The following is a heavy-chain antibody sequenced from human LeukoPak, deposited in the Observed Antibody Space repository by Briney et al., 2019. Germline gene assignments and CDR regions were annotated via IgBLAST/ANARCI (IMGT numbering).Heavy chain of an antibody. Sequence: GESLKISCKGSRYTFTNYWIAWVRQMSGKGLEWMGTIYPGDSDTRYSSSSQGQVTISADKSISTAYLQWSSLKASDTAMYYCARRFGRTTDYWGQGTLVTVSS. CDR2: IYPGDSDT. V-gene: IGHV5-51*01. J-gene: IGHJ4*02. CDR1: RYTFTNYW. D-gene: IGHD1-1*01. CDR3: ARRFGRTTDY.